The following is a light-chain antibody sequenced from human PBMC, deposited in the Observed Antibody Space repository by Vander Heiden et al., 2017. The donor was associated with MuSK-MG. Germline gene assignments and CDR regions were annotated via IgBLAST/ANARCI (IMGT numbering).Light chain of an antibody. CDR1: KLGDKY. Sequence: SYELTQPHSVSVSPGQTASITCSGDKLGDKYACWYQQKPGPSPVLVIYQDSKRPAGIPERFSGSNSGNTATLTISGTQAMDEADYYCQAWDSSTGKVFGGGTKLTVL. CDR2: QDS. J-gene: IGLJ2*01. CDR3: QAWDSSTGKV. V-gene: IGLV3-1*01.